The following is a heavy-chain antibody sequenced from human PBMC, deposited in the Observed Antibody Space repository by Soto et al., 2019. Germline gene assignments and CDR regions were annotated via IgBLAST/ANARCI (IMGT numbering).Heavy chain of an antibody. CDR2: FDPEDGET. CDR1: GYTLTELS. J-gene: IGHJ4*02. D-gene: IGHD1-7*01. Sequence: QVQLVQSGAEVKKPGASVKVSCKVSGYTLTELSMHWVRQAPGKGLEWMGGFDPEDGETIYAQKFQGRVTMTEHTSTDTAYMELSSLRSEDTAVYYCATDLGRITGTEDYWGQGTLVTVSS. CDR3: ATDLGRITGTEDY. V-gene: IGHV1-24*01.